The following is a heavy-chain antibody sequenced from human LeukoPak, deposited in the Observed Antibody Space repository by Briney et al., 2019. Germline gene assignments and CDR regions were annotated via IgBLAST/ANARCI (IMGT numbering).Heavy chain of an antibody. J-gene: IGHJ4*02. CDR2: INTSGSS. Sequence: PSETLSLTCTVSGGSFGSGTYYWSWIRQPAGKGLEWIGRINTSGSSNCDPSLKSRVTMSVDTSKNQFSLKLSSVTAADTAVYYCARGLALWGQGALVTVSS. V-gene: IGHV4-61*02. D-gene: IGHD3-9*01. CDR3: ARGLAL. CDR1: GGSFGSGTYY.